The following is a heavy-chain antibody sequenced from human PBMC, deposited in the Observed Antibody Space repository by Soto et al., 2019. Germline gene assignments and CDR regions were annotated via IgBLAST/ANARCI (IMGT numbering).Heavy chain of an antibody. J-gene: IGHJ4*02. CDR3: AKDRFGGTYIEARDTY. CDR1: GFTFSSYA. Sequence: GGSLRLSCAASGFTFSSYAMSWVRQAQGKGLEWVSAISGSGGSTYYADSVKGRFTISRDNSKNTLYLQMNSLRAEDTAVYYCAKDRFGGTYIEARDTYCGQGPLVTVSS. V-gene: IGHV3-23*01. CDR2: ISGSGGST. D-gene: IGHD3-3*01.